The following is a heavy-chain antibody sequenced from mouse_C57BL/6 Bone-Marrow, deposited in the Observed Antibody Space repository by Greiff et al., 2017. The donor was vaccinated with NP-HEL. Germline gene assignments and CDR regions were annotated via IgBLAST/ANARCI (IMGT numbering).Heavy chain of an antibody. V-gene: IGHV1-81*01. D-gene: IGHD2-4*01. J-gene: IGHJ3*01. Sequence: QVQLKQSGAELARPGASVTLSCKASGYTFTSYGISWVKQRTGQGLEWIGEIYPRSGNTYYNEKFKGKATLTADKSSSTAYMELRSLTSEDSAVYFWARTDGNYDYFSWFAYWGQGTLVTVSA. CDR3: ARTDGNYDYFSWFAY. CDR1: GYTFTSYG. CDR2: IYPRSGNT.